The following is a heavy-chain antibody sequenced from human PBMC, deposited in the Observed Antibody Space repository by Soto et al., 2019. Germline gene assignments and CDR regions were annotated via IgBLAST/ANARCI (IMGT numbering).Heavy chain of an antibody. Sequence: QVQLVQSGAEVKKPGSSVKVSCKASGGTFSSYAISWVRQAPGQGLEWMGGIIPIFGTANYAQKFQGRVTITADESTSTAYMVLSSLRSEDTAVYYCARGVGSIAYCGGDCQYYFDYWGQGTLVTVSS. CDR3: ARGVGSIAYCGGDCQYYFDY. D-gene: IGHD2-21*02. CDR2: IIPIFGTA. J-gene: IGHJ4*02. V-gene: IGHV1-69*01. CDR1: GGTFSSYA.